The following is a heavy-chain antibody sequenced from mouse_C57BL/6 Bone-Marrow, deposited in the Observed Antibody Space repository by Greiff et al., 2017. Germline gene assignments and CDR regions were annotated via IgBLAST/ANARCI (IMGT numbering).Heavy chain of an antibody. CDR1: GYTFTSYW. CDR2: IYPGSGST. V-gene: IGHV1-55*01. Sequence: QVQLQQPGAELVKPGASVKMSCKASGYTFTSYWITWVKQRPGQGLEWIGDIYPGSGSTNYNEKFKSKATLTVDTSSSTAYMQLSSLTSENSAVYYCARLDDGYYSAWFAYWGQGTLVTVSA. J-gene: IGHJ3*01. D-gene: IGHD2-3*01. CDR3: ARLDDGYYSAWFAY.